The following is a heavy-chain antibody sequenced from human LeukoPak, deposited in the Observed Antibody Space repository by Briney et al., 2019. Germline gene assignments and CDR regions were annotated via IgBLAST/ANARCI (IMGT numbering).Heavy chain of an antibody. J-gene: IGHJ4*02. CDR3: ARQDRSYYGSGSYGHFDY. V-gene: IGHV4-38-2*02. CDR1: GYSISSGYY. Sequence: SETLSLTCTVSGYSISSGYYWGWIRQPPGKGLEWIGSIYHSGSTYYNPSLKSRVTISVDTSKNQFSLKLSSVTAADTAVYYCARQDRSYYGSGSYGHFDYWGQGTLVTVSS. CDR2: IYHSGST. D-gene: IGHD3-10*01.